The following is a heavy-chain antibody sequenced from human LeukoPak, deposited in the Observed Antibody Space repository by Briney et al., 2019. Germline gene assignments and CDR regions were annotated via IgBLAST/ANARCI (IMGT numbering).Heavy chain of an antibody. J-gene: IGHJ4*02. CDR3: ASTGXTHVDX. Sequence: PSETLSLTCTVSGGSISSSSYYWGWIRQPPGKGLEWIGSIYYSGSTYYNPSLKSRVTISVDTSKNQFSLKLSSVTAADTAGYYCASTGXTHVDXWGQGTLVTVXS. CDR2: IYYSGST. CDR1: GGSISSSSYY. V-gene: IGHV4-39*01. D-gene: IGHD1-1*01.